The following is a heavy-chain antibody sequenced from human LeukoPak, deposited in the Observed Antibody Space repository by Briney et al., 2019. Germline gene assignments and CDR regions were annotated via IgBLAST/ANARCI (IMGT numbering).Heavy chain of an antibody. CDR2: INHSGST. V-gene: IGHV4-34*01. CDR1: GGSFSGYY. Sequence: SETLSLTCAVYGGSFSGYYWSWIRQPPGKGLEWIGEINHSGSTNYNPSLKSRVTISVDTSKNQFSLKLSSVTAADTAVYYCARGRSITIFGVVIRIPRPFFDYWGQGTLVTVSS. J-gene: IGHJ4*02. D-gene: IGHD3-3*01. CDR3: ARGRSITIFGVVIRIPRPFFDY.